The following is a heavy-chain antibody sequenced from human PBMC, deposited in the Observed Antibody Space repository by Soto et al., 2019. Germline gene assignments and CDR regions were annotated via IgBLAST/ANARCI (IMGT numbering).Heavy chain of an antibody. J-gene: IGHJ4*02. Sequence: EVQLVESGGGLVQPGGSLRLSCAASGFTFNNYWMHGVRQAPGKGLEWVSRIKFDGSNTNYADTVEGRFTISRDNAKNTLYPQMTRLRAEDTALYYCARGIRNYYGSDYWGQGTLVTVSS. V-gene: IGHV3-74*01. CDR3: ARGIRNYYGSDY. CDR2: IKFDGSNT. CDR1: GFTFNNYW. D-gene: IGHD3-10*01.